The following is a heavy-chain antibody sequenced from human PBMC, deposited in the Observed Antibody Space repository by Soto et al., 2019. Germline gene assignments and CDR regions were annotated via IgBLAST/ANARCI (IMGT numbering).Heavy chain of an antibody. CDR1: GYTFTGYY. J-gene: IGHJ6*02. CDR2: INPNSGGT. D-gene: IGHD3-3*01. V-gene: IGHV1-2*04. Sequence: ASVKVSCKASGYTFTGYYIHWVRQAPGQGLEWMGWINPNSGGTNYAQKFQGWVTMTRDTSISTAYMELSRLRSDDTAVYYCARDLTIFGVGNYYYYGMDVWGQGTTVTVSS. CDR3: ARDLTIFGVGNYYYYGMDV.